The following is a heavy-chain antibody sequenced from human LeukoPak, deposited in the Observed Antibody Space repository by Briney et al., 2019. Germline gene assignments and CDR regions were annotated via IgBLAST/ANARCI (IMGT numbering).Heavy chain of an antibody. CDR3: ARDFAGDYWYFDL. V-gene: IGHV4-30-2*01. Sequence: PSQTLSLTCAVSGGSISSGGYSWSWIRQPPGKGLEWIGYIYHSGSTYYNPSLKSRVTISVDRSKNQFSLKLSSVTAADMAVYYCARDFAGDYWYFDLWGRGTLVTVSS. CDR2: IYHSGST. CDR1: GGSISSGGYS. D-gene: IGHD7-27*01. J-gene: IGHJ2*01.